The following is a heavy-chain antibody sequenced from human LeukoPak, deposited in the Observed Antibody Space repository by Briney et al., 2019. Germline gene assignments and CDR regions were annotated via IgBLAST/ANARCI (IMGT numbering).Heavy chain of an antibody. J-gene: IGHJ4*02. V-gene: IGHV3-33*08. Sequence: GGSLRLSCAASGLTFSSYDMHWVRQAPGKGLEWVAVIWFDGGNRYYADSVKGRFTISRDNSKNTLYLQLNSLRAEDTAVYYCARDWLDTQPRQTAGDIFDYWGQGTLVTVSS. CDR3: ARDWLDTQPRQTAGDIFDY. CDR1: GLTFSSYD. CDR2: IWFDGGNR. D-gene: IGHD6-13*01.